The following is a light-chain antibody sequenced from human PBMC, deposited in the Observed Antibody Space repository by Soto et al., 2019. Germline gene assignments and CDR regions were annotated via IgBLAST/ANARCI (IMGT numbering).Light chain of an antibody. J-gene: IGKJ1*01. CDR1: QSVSSSY. Sequence: EIALTQSPGTLSLSPGERATLSCRASQSVSSSYLAWYQQKPGQAPRLLIYGASSRATVIPDRFSGSGSGTDFTLTISRLEPEDFAVYYCQQYGSSPEWTFGQGTKVEIK. CDR3: QQYGSSPEWT. V-gene: IGKV3-20*01. CDR2: GAS.